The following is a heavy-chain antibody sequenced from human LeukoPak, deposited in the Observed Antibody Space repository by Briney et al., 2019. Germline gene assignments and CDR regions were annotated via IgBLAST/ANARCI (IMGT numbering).Heavy chain of an antibody. CDR1: GFTFSSYS. D-gene: IGHD2-15*01. Sequence: PGGSLRLSCAASGFTFSSYSMNWVRQAPGKGLEWVSSISSSSSYIYYADSVKGRFTISRDNAKNSLYLQMNSLRAEDTAVYYCARDVIFGRPSDYWGQGTLVTVSS. CDR2: ISSSSSYI. CDR3: ARDVIFGRPSDY. V-gene: IGHV3-21*01. J-gene: IGHJ4*02.